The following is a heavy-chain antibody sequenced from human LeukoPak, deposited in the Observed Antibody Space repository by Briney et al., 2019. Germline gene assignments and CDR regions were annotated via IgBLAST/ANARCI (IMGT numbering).Heavy chain of an antibody. CDR1: GFTFNTYA. CDR3: AKGVSHIAAAGPPDAFDI. Sequence: GGSLRLSCAGSGFTFNTYAMSWVRQAPGKGLEWVSAISGSGGSTYYADSVRGRFTISRDISKNTLYLQINTLRADDTAVYYCAKGVSHIAAAGPPDAFDIWGQGTMVTVSS. J-gene: IGHJ3*02. D-gene: IGHD6-13*01. V-gene: IGHV3-23*01. CDR2: ISGSGGST.